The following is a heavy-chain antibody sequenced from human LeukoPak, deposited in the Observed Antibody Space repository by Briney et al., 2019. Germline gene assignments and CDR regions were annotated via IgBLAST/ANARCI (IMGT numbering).Heavy chain of an antibody. CDR1: GGSISSSSYY. CDR3: ARQRDNYYYYYYMDV. V-gene: IGHV4-39*01. CDR2: IYYSGST. Sequence: ASETLSLTCTVSGGSISSSSYYWGWIRQPPGKGLEWIGSIYYSGSTYYNPSLKSRVTIPVDTSKNQFSLKLSSVTAADTAVYYCARQRDNYYYYYYMDVWGKGTTVTVSS. J-gene: IGHJ6*03. D-gene: IGHD2-15*01.